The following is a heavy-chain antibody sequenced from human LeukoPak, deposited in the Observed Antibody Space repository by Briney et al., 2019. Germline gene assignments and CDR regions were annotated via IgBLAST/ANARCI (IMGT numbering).Heavy chain of an antibody. D-gene: IGHD2-2*01. CDR2: IYTSGST. CDR1: GGSISNYY. V-gene: IGHV4-4*07. Sequence: SETLSLTCSVSGGSISNYYWSWIRQPAGKGLEWIGRIYTSGSTNYNPSLKSRVTMSVDTSKNQFSLRLSSVTAADTAVYYCARGDQDAFDIWGQGTMVTVSS. J-gene: IGHJ3*02. CDR3: ARGDQDAFDI.